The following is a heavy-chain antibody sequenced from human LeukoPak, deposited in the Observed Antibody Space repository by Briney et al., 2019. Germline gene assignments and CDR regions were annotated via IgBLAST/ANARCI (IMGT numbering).Heavy chain of an antibody. Sequence: GGSLRLSCAASGFTFSSYGMHWVRQAPGKGPEWVAFIRCDGSNKYYADSVKGRFTISRDNAKNSLYLQMDSLGAEDTAVYYCAKDQCTSTSCYKGDYWGQGTLVTVSS. CDR3: AKDQCTSTSCYKGDY. CDR2: IRCDGSNK. J-gene: IGHJ4*02. CDR1: GFTFSSYG. D-gene: IGHD2-2*02. V-gene: IGHV3-30*02.